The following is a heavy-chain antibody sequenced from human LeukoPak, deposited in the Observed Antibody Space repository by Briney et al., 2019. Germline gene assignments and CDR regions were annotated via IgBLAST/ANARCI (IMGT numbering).Heavy chain of an antibody. Sequence: ASVKVSCKASGYTFTSYAMNRVRQAPGQGRVWMGWINTDTGNPTYAQGFTGRFVFSLDTSVSTSYLQISSLKAEDTAVYYCARGYCSGGSCHTFDCWGQGTLVTVSS. J-gene: IGHJ4*02. D-gene: IGHD2-15*01. CDR1: GYTFTSYA. V-gene: IGHV7-4-1*02. CDR3: ARGYCSGGSCHTFDC. CDR2: INTDTGNP.